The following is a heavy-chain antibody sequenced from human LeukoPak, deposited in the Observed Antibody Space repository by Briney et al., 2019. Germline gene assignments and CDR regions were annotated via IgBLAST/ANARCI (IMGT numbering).Heavy chain of an antibody. J-gene: IGHJ4*02. Sequence: PSGTLCLTCAVSADSLSSYYGSWIRQPPASGLERFPPIYYSGSANYNPSLKVRVTISVDTSKNHFSLKLSSVTAADTAVYYWARVIYDSSGYYYFDYWGQGTLVTVSS. V-gene: IGHV4-59*01. D-gene: IGHD3-22*01. CDR1: ADSLSSYY. CDR2: IYYSGSA. CDR3: ARVIYDSSGYYYFDY.